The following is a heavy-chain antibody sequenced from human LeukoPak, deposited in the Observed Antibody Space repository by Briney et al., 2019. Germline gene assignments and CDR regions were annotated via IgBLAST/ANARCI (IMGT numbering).Heavy chain of an antibody. Sequence: SVKVSCKASGYTSTDSYMHWVRQAPGQGLEWMGWVNPNSGGTNYAQDFQGRVTMTRDTSRNTVYMELSRLGSEYTAVYYCARAPGSGFDFWGQGTMVTVSS. D-gene: IGHD3-10*01. CDR2: VNPNSGGT. CDR1: GYTSTDSY. CDR3: ARAPGSGFDF. J-gene: IGHJ3*01. V-gene: IGHV1-2*02.